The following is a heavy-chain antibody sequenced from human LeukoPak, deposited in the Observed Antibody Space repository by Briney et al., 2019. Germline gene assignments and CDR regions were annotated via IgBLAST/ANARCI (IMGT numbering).Heavy chain of an antibody. Sequence: NAGGSLRLSCAASGFTFSNAWMSWVRQAPGKGLEWVGRIKSRTHGGTTDYAAPVKGRFTISGDDSKNTLYLQMNSLKTEDTAVYYCTAAAQYSGSSPNWGQGTLVTVSS. CDR2: IKSRTHGGTT. J-gene: IGHJ4*02. V-gene: IGHV3-15*01. D-gene: IGHD1-26*01. CDR1: GFTFSNAW. CDR3: TAAAQYSGSSPN.